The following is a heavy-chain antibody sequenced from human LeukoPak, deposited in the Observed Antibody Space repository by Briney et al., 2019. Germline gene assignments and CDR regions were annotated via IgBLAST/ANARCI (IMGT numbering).Heavy chain of an antibody. V-gene: IGHV3-66*01. CDR1: GFTVSSNY. CDR3: ARFVVRGMDV. J-gene: IGHJ6*02. D-gene: IGHD2-21*01. Sequence: GGSLRLSCAASGFTVSSNYMSWVRQAPGKGLEWVSVIYSGGSTYYADSVKGRFTISRDNSKNTPYLQMNSLRAEDTAVYFSARFVVRGMDVWGQETTVTVSS. CDR2: IYSGGST.